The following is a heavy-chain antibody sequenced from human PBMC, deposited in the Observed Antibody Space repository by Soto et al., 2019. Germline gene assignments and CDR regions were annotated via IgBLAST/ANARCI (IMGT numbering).Heavy chain of an antibody. CDR2: ISGSGDGT. D-gene: IGHD2-8*01. J-gene: IGHJ6*02. V-gene: IGHV3-23*01. CDR3: TKSRRGILMVYGFGGMDV. CDR1: GFTVNSHA. Sequence: GGSLRLSCAASGFTVNSHAMSWVRQAPGRGLEWVASISGSGDGTYYGDSVKGRFTISRDSSSSTLYLQMNNLRGEDTAVYFCTKSRRGILMVYGFGGMDVWGQGTTVTVSS.